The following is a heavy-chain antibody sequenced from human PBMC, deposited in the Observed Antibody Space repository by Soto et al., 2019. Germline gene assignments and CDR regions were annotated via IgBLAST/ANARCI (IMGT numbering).Heavy chain of an antibody. CDR1: GGTFSSYA. V-gene: IGHV1-69*13. J-gene: IGHJ4*02. D-gene: IGHD4-17*01. CDR3: AAIHSPTVTQSNY. Sequence: SVKVSCKASGGTFSSYAICWVRQAPGQGLEWMGGIIPIFGTANYAQKFQGRVTITADESTSTAYMELSSLRSEDTAVYYCAAIHSPTVTQSNYWGQGTLVTVSS. CDR2: IIPIFGTA.